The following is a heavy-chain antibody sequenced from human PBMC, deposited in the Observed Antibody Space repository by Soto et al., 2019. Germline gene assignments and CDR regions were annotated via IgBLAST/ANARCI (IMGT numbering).Heavy chain of an antibody. CDR2: IYYSGST. CDR1: GGSISSGGYY. Sequence: SETLSLTCTVSGGSISSGGYYWSWIRQHPGKGLEWIGYIYYSGSTYYNPSLKSRVTISVDTSKNQFSLRLSSVTAADTAVYYCAREVEGCSSTSCYSQFDYWGQGTLVTVSS. V-gene: IGHV4-31*03. CDR3: AREVEGCSSTSCYSQFDY. D-gene: IGHD2-2*01. J-gene: IGHJ4*02.